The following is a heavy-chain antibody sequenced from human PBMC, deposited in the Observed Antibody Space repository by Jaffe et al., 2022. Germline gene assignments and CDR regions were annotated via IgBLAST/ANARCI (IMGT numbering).Heavy chain of an antibody. V-gene: IGHV4-59*01. J-gene: IGHJ5*02. D-gene: IGHD7-27*01. CDR2: IYYSGST. CDR3: ARDRRAMGIDP. Sequence: QVQLQESGPGLVKPSETLSLTCTVSGGSISSYYWSWIRQPPGKGLEWIGYIYYSGSTNYNPSLKSRVTISVDTSKNQFSLKLSSVTAADTAVYYCARDRRAMGIDPWGQGTLVTVSS. CDR1: GGSISSYY.